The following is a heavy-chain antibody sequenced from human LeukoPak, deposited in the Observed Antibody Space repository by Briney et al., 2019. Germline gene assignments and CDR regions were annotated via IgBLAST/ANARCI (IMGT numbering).Heavy chain of an antibody. J-gene: IGHJ4*02. V-gene: IGHV3-30*18. D-gene: IGHD1-26*01. CDR1: GFTFSSYG. CDR2: ISYDGSNK. CDR3: AKDQGEWELLFDY. Sequence: GGSLRLSCAASGFTFSSYGMHWVRQAPGKGLEWVAVISYDGSNKYYADSVKGRFTISRDNSKNTLYLQMNSLRAEDTAVYYCAKDQGEWELLFDYWGQGTLVTVSS.